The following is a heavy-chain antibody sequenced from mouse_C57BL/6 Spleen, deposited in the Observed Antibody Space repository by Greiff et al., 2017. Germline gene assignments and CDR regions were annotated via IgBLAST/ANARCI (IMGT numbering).Heavy chain of an antibody. CDR3: ASLIYYGYGDYFDY. D-gene: IGHD2-2*01. CDR1: GYSITSGYY. Sequence: EVKLMESGPGLVKPSQSLSLTCSVTGYSITSGYYWNWIRQFPGNKLEWMGYISYDGSNNYNPSLKNRISITRDTSKNQFFLKLNSVTTEDTATYYCASLIYYGYGDYFDYWGQGTTLTVSS. J-gene: IGHJ2*01. V-gene: IGHV3-6*01. CDR2: ISYDGSN.